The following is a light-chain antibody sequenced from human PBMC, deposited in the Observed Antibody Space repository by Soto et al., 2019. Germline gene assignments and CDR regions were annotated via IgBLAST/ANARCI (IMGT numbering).Light chain of an antibody. CDR3: ISYTRSTSYV. CDR1: SSDVGGYNY. Sequence: QSALTQPASVSGSPGQSISISCTGTSSDVGGYNYVSWYQQHPGKAPKLIIYKVSNRPSGVSNRFSGSKSGNTASLTISGLQSEDEADYYCISYTRSTSYVFGTGTKVTVL. V-gene: IGLV2-14*01. J-gene: IGLJ1*01. CDR2: KVS.